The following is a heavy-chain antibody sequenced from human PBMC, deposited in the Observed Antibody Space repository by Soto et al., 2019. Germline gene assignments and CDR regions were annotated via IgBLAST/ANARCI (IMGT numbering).Heavy chain of an antibody. CDR3: ARDFVDYGDYPPVYYFDY. D-gene: IGHD4-17*01. J-gene: IGHJ4*02. CDR2: ISAYNGNT. Sequence: ASVKVSCKASGYTFTSYGISWVRQAPGQGLEWMGWISAYNGNTNYAQKLQGRVTMTTDTSTSTAYMELRSLRSDDTAVYYCARDFVDYGDYPPVYYFDYWGQGTLVTVSS. V-gene: IGHV1-18*01. CDR1: GYTFTSYG.